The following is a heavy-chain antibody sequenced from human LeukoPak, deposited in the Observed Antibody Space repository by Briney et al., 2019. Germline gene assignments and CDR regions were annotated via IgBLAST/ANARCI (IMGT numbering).Heavy chain of an antibody. CDR3: AREGQPHDAFDI. Sequence: SGGSLTLSCAPSGFTVSSNYMSWVRQAPGKGLEWVSDIYSGGSTYYADSVKGRFTISRDNSKNTLYLQMNSLRAEDTAVYYCAREGQPHDAFDIWGQGTMVTVSS. CDR2: IYSGGST. V-gene: IGHV3-53*01. D-gene: IGHD5-18*01. CDR1: GFTVSSNY. J-gene: IGHJ3*02.